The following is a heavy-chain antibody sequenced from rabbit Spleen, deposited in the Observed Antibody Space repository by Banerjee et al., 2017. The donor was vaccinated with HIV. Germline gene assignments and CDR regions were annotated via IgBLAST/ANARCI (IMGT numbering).Heavy chain of an antibody. V-gene: IGHV1S45*01. CDR3: ARDLTSVIGWNFAW. D-gene: IGHD1-1*01. CDR1: GFSFSNKAV. J-gene: IGHJ4*01. Sequence: QEHLEESGGDLVKPEGSLKLSCTASGFSFSNKAVMCWVRQAPGKGLEWIACIHAGSRNNIYYASWAKGRFTISKTSSTTVTLQMTSLTVADTATYFCARDLTSVIGWNFAWWGPGTLVTVS. CDR2: IHAGSRNNI.